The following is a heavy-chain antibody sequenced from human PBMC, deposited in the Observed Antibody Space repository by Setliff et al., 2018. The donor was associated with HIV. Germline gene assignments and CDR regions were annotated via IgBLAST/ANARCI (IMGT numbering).Heavy chain of an antibody. V-gene: IGHV4-34*01. CDR2: INHSGST. CDR3: ARDLPELTGRSFDP. Sequence: SETLSLTCAVYGGSLSGYHWSWIRQSPEKGLEWIGEINHSGSTNYNPSLKSRVTISVDTSRNQFSLRLTSVTAADTAVYYCARDLPELTGRSFDPWGQGIQVTVSS. D-gene: IGHD7-27*01. J-gene: IGHJ5*02. CDR1: GGSLSGYH.